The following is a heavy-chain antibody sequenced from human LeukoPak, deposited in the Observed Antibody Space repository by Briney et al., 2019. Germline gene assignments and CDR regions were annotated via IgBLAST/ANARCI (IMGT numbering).Heavy chain of an antibody. Sequence: GGSLRLSCAASGFTFSSYAMSWVRQAPGKGLEWVSVIYSGGSTYYADSVKVRFAISRDSSNNTLYLQMNSLRAEDTAVYYCARGRNYYGSGIFDYWGQGTLVTVSS. J-gene: IGHJ4*02. CDR2: IYSGGST. CDR1: GFTFSSYA. D-gene: IGHD3-10*01. CDR3: ARGRNYYGSGIFDY. V-gene: IGHV3-66*01.